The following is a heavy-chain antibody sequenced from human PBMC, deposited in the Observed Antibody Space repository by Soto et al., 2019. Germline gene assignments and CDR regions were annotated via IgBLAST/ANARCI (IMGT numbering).Heavy chain of an antibody. CDR2: ITHSGTYV. D-gene: IGHD5-12*01. Sequence: PGGSLRLSCTASGFTFSDYSMSWVRQAPGKGLEWVSSITHSGTYVYYADSVKGRFTISRDSASNSLFLQMTSLRAEDTAVYHCARARGNDWYSDYWGQGTQVTVSS. CDR1: GFTFSDYS. V-gene: IGHV3-21*01. CDR3: ARARGNDWYSDY. J-gene: IGHJ4*02.